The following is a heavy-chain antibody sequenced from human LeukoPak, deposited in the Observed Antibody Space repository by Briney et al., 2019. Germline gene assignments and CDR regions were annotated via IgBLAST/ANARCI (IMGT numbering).Heavy chain of an antibody. D-gene: IGHD6-13*01. CDR1: GYTFTSYA. CDR2: SNAGNGNT. J-gene: IGHJ4*02. Sequence: ASVKVSCKASGYTFTSYAMHWVRQAPGQRLEWMGWSNAGNGNTKYSQEFQGRVTITRDTSASTAYMELSSLRSEDMAVYYCARAASYSSSGKTRKNYYFDYWGQGTLVTVSS. CDR3: ARAASYSSSGKTRKNYYFDY. V-gene: IGHV1-3*02.